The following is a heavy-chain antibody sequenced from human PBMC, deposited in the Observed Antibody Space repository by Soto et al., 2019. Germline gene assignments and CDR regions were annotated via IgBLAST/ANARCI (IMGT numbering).Heavy chain of an antibody. CDR3: GRDRSPYAGVGKIDP. CDR1: GFNFSTYG. J-gene: IGHJ5*02. D-gene: IGHD7-27*01. Sequence: DVQLVESGGGLVKPGGSLRLSCAASGFNFSTYGMNWVRQAPGKGLEWVSSISSKGSYIYYTPSVKGRFTISRDNAKNSVYLQMNSLRAEDTAVYYCGRDRSPYAGVGKIDPWGQGTLVAVSS. CDR2: ISSKGSYI. V-gene: IGHV3-21*02.